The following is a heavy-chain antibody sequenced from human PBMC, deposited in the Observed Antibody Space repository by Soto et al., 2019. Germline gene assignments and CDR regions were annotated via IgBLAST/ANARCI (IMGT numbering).Heavy chain of an antibody. CDR2: IYYSGST. CDR1: GGSVSIGSYY. Sequence: PSDTLSLTCTVSGGSVSIGSYYWSWILHPPGKGLEWIGYIYYSGSTNYNPSLKSRVTISVDTSKNQFSLKLSSVTAADTAVYYCAREENGSGLQEIAGSIDYWGQGTLVTVSS. J-gene: IGHJ4*02. V-gene: IGHV4-61*01. D-gene: IGHD6-19*01. CDR3: AREENGSGLQEIAGSIDY.